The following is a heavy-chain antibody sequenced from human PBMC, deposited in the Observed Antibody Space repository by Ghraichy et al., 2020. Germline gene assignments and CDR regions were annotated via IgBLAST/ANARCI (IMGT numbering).Heavy chain of an antibody. V-gene: IGHV4-34*01. CDR2: IDHSGST. CDR1: GGSFSGYY. J-gene: IGHJ4*02. D-gene: IGHD1-26*01. Sequence: SETLSLTCAVYGGSFSGYYWSWIRQPPGKGLEWIGEIDHSGSTNYNPSLKSRVTISEDTSKNQFSLNLNSVTAADTAVYYCARFPQPTYSGIDYWGQGNLVTVSS. CDR3: ARFPQPTYSGIDY.